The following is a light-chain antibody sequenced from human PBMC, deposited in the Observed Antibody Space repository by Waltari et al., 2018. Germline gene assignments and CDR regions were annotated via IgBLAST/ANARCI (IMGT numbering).Light chain of an antibody. Sequence: YVLTQPPSVSVAPGNTATITRGGDDVGSYSVPWYQKKPGQAPVLVIFYDNDRPSGIPERFSGSNSGNTATLTISRVEAGDEADYYCQVWETTRGHQGVFGPGTKVTVL. CDR2: YDN. V-gene: IGLV3-21*01. J-gene: IGLJ1*01. CDR1: DVGSYS. CDR3: QVWETTRGHQGV.